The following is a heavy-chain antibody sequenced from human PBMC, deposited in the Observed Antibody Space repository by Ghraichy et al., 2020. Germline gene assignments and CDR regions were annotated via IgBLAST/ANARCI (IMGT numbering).Heavy chain of an antibody. Sequence: SETLSLTCTVSGGSISSGSYYWGWIRQPPGKGLEWIGSIYYSGSTYYNPSLKSRVTISVDTSKNQFSLKLSSVTAADTAVYYCARRGANTLRIDYWGQGTLVTVSS. J-gene: IGHJ4*02. CDR3: ARRGANTLRIDY. CDR1: GGSISSGSYY. V-gene: IGHV4-39*01. CDR2: IYYSGST. D-gene: IGHD3-16*01.